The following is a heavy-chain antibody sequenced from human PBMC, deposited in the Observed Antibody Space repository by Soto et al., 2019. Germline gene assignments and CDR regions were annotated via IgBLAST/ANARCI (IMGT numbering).Heavy chain of an antibody. V-gene: IGHV3-30*18. Sequence: QVQLVESGGGVVQPGRSLRLSCAASGFTFSSYGMHWVRQAPGKGLEWVAVISYDGSNKYYADYVKGRFTISRDNSKNTLYLQMNSLRAEDTAVYYCAKDPWNYDFWSGYYSSYFDYWGQGTLVTVSS. CDR2: ISYDGSNK. CDR3: AKDPWNYDFWSGYYSSYFDY. J-gene: IGHJ4*02. D-gene: IGHD3-3*01. CDR1: GFTFSSYG.